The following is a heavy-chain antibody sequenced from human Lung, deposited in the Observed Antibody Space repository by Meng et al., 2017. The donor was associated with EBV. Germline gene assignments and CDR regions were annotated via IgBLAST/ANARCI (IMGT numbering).Heavy chain of an antibody. V-gene: IGHV1-69*01. CDR2: LIPMLGAP. D-gene: IGHD3-10*01. CDR3: ASESGRGYTPDY. CDR1: GGTFRNYA. J-gene: IGHJ4*02. Sequence: VPVVQWWAEVKEPGSSVKVSCKPSGGTFRNYAISWVRHAPGQGLGGLGGLIPMLGAPNYAQKFQGRVTITADESTSTHYMDLNSLRSEDTAVYYCASESGRGYTPDYWGQGTLVTVSS.